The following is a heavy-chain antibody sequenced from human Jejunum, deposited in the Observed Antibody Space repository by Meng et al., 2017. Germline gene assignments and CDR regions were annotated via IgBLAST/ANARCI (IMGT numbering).Heavy chain of an antibody. CDR3: AKHGGYYQHY. V-gene: IGHV4-4*02. Sequence: QLDAEGPGPGSVKPSGSMSLPCTVPGDSITTNTYWSWVRQSPEKGLEWIGQIDHRGSPYYNPSIKSRATMSVDKSKSQVSLQLTSVTAADTAVYYCAKHGGYYQHYWGQGTLVTVSS. CDR2: IDHRGSP. CDR1: GDSITTNTY. D-gene: IGHD3-22*01. J-gene: IGHJ4*02.